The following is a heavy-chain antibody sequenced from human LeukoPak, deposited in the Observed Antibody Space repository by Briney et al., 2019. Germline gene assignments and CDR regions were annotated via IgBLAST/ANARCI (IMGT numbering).Heavy chain of an antibody. J-gene: IGHJ5*02. D-gene: IGHD3-3*01. CDR2: IYYSGST. CDR1: GGSISGYY. CDR3: ARGSIFGVATNWFDP. V-gene: IGHV4-59*01. Sequence: SETLSLTCTVSGGSISGYYWSWIRQPPGKGLEWIGYIYYSGSTNYNPSLKSRVIISVDTSKNQFSLKLSSVTAADTAVYYCARGSIFGVATNWFDPWGQGTLVTVSS.